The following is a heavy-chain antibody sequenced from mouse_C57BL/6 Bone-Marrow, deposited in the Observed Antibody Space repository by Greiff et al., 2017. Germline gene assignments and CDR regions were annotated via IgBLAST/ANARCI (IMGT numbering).Heavy chain of an antibody. D-gene: IGHD2-4*01. CDR2: SRNKANDYTT. CDR1: GFTFSDFY. Sequence: EVKLVESGGGLVQSGRSLRLSCATSGFTFSDFYMEWVRQAPGKGLEWIAASRNKANDYTTEYSASVKGRFIVSRDTSQSILYLQMNALRAEDTAIYYCARDARDIYYDYDGDWYFDVWGTGTTVTVSS. V-gene: IGHV7-1*01. CDR3: ARDARDIYYDYDGDWYFDV. J-gene: IGHJ1*03.